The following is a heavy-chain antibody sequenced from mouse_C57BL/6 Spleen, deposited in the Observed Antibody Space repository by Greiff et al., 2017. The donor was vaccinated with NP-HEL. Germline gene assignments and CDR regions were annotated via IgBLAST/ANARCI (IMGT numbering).Heavy chain of an antibody. CDR1: GYTFTDYY. CDR3: AVYYGSAGYYAMDY. V-gene: IGHV1-75*01. J-gene: IGHJ4*01. D-gene: IGHD1-1*01. CDR2: IFPGSGST. Sequence: VKLQESGPELVKPGASVKISCKASGYTFTDYYINWVKQRPGQGLEWIGWIFPGSGSTYYNEKFKGKATLTLDNSSSTAYMLLSSLTSEDSAVYFCAVYYGSAGYYAMDYWGQGTSVTVSS.